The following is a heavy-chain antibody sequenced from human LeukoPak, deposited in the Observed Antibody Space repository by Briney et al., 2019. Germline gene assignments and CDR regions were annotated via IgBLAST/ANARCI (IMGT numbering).Heavy chain of an antibody. CDR1: GGSFSGYY. Sequence: PSETLSLTCAVYGGSFSGYYWSWIRQPPGKGLEWIGSIYYSGSTYYNPSLKSRVTISVDTSKNQFSLKLSSVTAADTAVYYCARHMGDYALDYWGQGTLVTVSS. V-gene: IGHV4-34*01. J-gene: IGHJ4*02. CDR2: IYYSGST. CDR3: ARHMGDYALDY. D-gene: IGHD4-17*01.